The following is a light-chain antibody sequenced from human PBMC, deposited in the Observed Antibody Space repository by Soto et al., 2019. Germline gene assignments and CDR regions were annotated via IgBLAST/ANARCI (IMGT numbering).Light chain of an antibody. J-gene: IGLJ1*01. Sequence: QSALTQPPSASGSPGQSVVISCTGTSSDVGGYNYVSWYQQHPGQAPKLMIYEVTKRPSGVPDRFSGSKSGNTASLTVSGLQAEDEAEYYCGSYAGSDTLYVLGTGTKLTVL. V-gene: IGLV2-8*01. CDR1: SSDVGGYNY. CDR3: GSYAGSDTLYV. CDR2: EVT.